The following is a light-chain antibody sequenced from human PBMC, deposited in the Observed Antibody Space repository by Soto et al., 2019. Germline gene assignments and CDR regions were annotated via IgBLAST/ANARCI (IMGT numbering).Light chain of an antibody. CDR2: DAS. Sequence: PGERATLSGRASQSISSHLAWYQQKPGQPPRLLLYDASQRATGIPARFSGTGSGTDFTLTISSLEPEDFAVYYCQQRSNWPPLTFGGGTKVEI. J-gene: IGKJ4*01. CDR3: QQRSNWPPLT. CDR1: QSISSH. V-gene: IGKV3-11*01.